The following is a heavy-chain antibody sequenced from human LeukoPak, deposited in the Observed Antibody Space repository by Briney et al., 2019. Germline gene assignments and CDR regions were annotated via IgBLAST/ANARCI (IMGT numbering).Heavy chain of an antibody. CDR3: AREYYDILTGSISYYYGMDV. D-gene: IGHD3-9*01. CDR2: IIPILGIA. CDR1: GGTFGSYA. Sequence: ASVKVSCKASGGTFGSYAISWVRQAPGQGLEWMGRIIPILGIANYAQKFQGRVTITADKSTSTAYMELSSLRSEDTAVYYCAREYYDILTGSISYYYGMDVWGQGTTVTVSS. J-gene: IGHJ6*02. V-gene: IGHV1-69*04.